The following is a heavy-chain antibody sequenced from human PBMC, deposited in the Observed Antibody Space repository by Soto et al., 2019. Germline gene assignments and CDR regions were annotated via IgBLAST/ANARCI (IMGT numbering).Heavy chain of an antibody. J-gene: IGHJ4*02. CDR3: ARDTSHYFDH. CDR1: GYTFITYG. V-gene: IGHV1-18*01. D-gene: IGHD2-2*01. CDR2: ITPYNGKT. Sequence: QVHLVQSGAEVKKPGASVKVSCEASGYTFITYGISWVQQAPGQGLEWMGWITPYNGKTNYAQKVQDRVTMTTDTSTGTAYLELRSLRSDDSAVYYCARDTSHYFDHWGQGTLVTVSS.